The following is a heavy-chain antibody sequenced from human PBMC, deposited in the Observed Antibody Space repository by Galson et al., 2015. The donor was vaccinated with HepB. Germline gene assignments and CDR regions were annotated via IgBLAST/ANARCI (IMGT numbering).Heavy chain of an antibody. V-gene: IGHV1-69*13. D-gene: IGHD3-3*01. CDR1: GGTFSSHA. Sequence: SVKVSCKASGGTFSSHALSWVRQAPGQGLEWMGGIIPLFGTVHYAQNFQGRVTITADESASAAYMELSSLRSEDTAVYHCARGNYEFTYGMDVWGQGTTVTVSS. CDR3: ARGNYEFTYGMDV. CDR2: IIPLFGTV. J-gene: IGHJ6*02.